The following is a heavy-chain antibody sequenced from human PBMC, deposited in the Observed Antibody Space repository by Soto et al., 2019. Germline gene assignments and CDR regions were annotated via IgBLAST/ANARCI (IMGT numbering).Heavy chain of an antibody. D-gene: IGHD3-16*01. CDR3: AMALGVPQGYFDY. J-gene: IGHJ4*02. CDR2: IYYSGST. Sequence: QVQLQESGPGLVKPSQTLSLTCTVSGGSISSGGYYCSWIRQHPGKGLEWIGYIYYSGSTYYNPSLKSRVTISVDTSKNQFSLKLSSVTAADTAVYYCAMALGVPQGYFDYWGQGTLVTVSS. V-gene: IGHV4-31*03. CDR1: GGSISSGGYY.